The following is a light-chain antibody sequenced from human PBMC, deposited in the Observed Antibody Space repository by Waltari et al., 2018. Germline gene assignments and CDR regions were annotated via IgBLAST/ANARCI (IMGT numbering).Light chain of an antibody. V-gene: IGKV1-12*01. CDR1: QDINNC. CDR3: QQAKSFPHT. CDR2: DAS. J-gene: IGKJ4*01. Sequence: DIQMTQSPSSVSASVGDRVTITCRASQDINNCLAWYQQKPGNAPNLLIYDASSLESGVPSRFSGSGSGADFTLTITSLQSEDFATYYCQQAKSFPHTFGGGTKVEIK.